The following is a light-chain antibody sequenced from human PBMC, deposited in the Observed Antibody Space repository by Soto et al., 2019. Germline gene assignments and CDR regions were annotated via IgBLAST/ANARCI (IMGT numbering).Light chain of an antibody. CDR3: QQYGTSPWT. CDR2: GAS. Sequence: DIVLTQSPGTLYLSPGERATLSCRASQSVSSGYLAWYQQRPGQAPRLLIYGASTRATGIPDRFSGSGSGTDFTLTISRLEPEDFAVYYCQQYGTSPWTFRQGTKVDIK. V-gene: IGKV3-20*01. CDR1: QSVSSGY. J-gene: IGKJ1*01.